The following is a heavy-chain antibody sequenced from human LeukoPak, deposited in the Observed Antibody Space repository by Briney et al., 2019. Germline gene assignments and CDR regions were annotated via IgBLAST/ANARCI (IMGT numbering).Heavy chain of an antibody. D-gene: IGHD6-13*01. V-gene: IGHV4-61*02. CDR1: GGSISSGSYY. CDR2: IYTSGST. Sequence: SETLSLTCTVSGGSISSGSYYWSWIRQPAGKGLEWIGRIYTSGSTNYNPSLKSRVTISVDTSKNQFFLKLSSVTAADTAVYYCARDPGGFYSSSPRWFDYWGQGTLVTVSS. J-gene: IGHJ4*02. CDR3: ARDPGGFYSSSPRWFDY.